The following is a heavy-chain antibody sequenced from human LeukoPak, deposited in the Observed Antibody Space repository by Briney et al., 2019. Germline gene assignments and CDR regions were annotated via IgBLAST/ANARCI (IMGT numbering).Heavy chain of an antibody. CDR1: GYSISSDNY. Sequence: SETLSLTCAVSGYSISSDNYWVWIRQPPGQGLEWTGGIYHSGSTYYNPSLKSRVTMSVDTSKNQFSLKLSSVTAADTAVYYCARAPRDSSSSNYMRRFAYWGQGTLVTVSS. CDR3: ARAPRDSSSSNYMRRFAY. D-gene: IGHD3-22*01. J-gene: IGHJ4*02. V-gene: IGHV4-38-2*01. CDR2: IYHSGST.